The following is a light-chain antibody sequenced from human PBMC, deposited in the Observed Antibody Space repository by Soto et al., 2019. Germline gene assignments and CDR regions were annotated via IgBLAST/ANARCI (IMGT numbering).Light chain of an antibody. CDR3: SSYAGSNNVV. CDR1: SSDVGGYNL. CDR2: AVT. Sequence: QSALTQPPSASGSPGQSVTISCTGTSSDVGGYNLVSWYQQHPGKAPKLMIYAVTKWPSGVPDRFSGSKSGNTASLTVSGLQAEDEADYYCSSYAGSNNVVFGGGTKVTVL. V-gene: IGLV2-8*01. J-gene: IGLJ2*01.